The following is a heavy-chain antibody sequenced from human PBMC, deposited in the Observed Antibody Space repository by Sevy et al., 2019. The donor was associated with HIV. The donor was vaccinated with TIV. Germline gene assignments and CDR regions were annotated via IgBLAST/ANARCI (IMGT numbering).Heavy chain of an antibody. CDR1: GGSISSGDYY. Sequence: SETLSLTCTVSGGSISSGDYYWSWIRQPPGKGLEWIGYIYYSGSTYYNPSLKSRVTISVDTSKNQFSLKLSYATAADTTVYYWARTFKTDSSGYYYVLGRYFDYWGQGTLVTVSS. J-gene: IGHJ4*02. D-gene: IGHD3-22*01. V-gene: IGHV4-30-4*01. CDR2: IYYSGST. CDR3: ARTFKTDSSGYYYVLGRYFDY.